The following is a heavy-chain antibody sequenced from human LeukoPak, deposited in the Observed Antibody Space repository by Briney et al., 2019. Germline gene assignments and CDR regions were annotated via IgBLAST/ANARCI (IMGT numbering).Heavy chain of an antibody. J-gene: IGHJ4*02. CDR1: GGSFSGYY. Sequence: SETLSLTCAVYGGSFSGYYWSWIRQPPRKGLEWIGEINHSGSTNYNPSLKSRVTISVDTSKNQFSLKLSSVTAADTAVYYCARESVSYSSSWYFDYWGQGTLVTVSS. CDR2: INHSGST. V-gene: IGHV4-34*01. CDR3: ARESVSYSSSWYFDY. D-gene: IGHD6-13*01.